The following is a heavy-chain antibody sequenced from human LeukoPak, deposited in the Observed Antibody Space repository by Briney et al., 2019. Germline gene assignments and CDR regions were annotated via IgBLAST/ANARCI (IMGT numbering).Heavy chain of an antibody. Sequence: GASVKVSCKASGYTFTSYYMHWVRQAPGQGLEWMGIINPSGGSTSYAQKFQGRVTMTRDTSTSTVYMELSSLRSEDTAVYYCARDREFWSGHTAFDIWGQGTMVTVSS. CDR3: ARDREFWSGHTAFDI. CDR2: INPSGGST. J-gene: IGHJ3*02. CDR1: GYTFTSYY. V-gene: IGHV1-46*03. D-gene: IGHD3-3*01.